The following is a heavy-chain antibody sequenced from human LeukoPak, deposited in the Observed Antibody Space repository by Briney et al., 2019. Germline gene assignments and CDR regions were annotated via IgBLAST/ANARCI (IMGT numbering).Heavy chain of an antibody. CDR3: ARVSGQAAAGVYWFDP. V-gene: IGHV3-74*01. J-gene: IGHJ5*02. CDR1: GFTFSSYW. Sequence: GGPLRLSCAASGFTFSSYWMHWVRQAPGKGPVWVSRINSAGSTTAYADSVKGRFTISRDNAKNTLYLQMNSLRAEDTAVYYCARVSGQAAAGVYWFDPWGQGTLVTVSS. D-gene: IGHD6-13*01. CDR2: INSAGSTT.